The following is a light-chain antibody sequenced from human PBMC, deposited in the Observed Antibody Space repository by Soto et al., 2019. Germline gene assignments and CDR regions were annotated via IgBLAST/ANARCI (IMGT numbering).Light chain of an antibody. Sequence: DIRMTQSPSSLSSYVGDRFTIRCLSSRCITIDLGWYQQKPGKAPKSLIYDASTLHSGVPSRFSGSGSGTEFTLTISSLQPEDFATYYCLQHNTYPWTFGQGTKVDIK. CDR3: LQHNTYPWT. CDR1: RCITID. J-gene: IGKJ1*01. V-gene: IGKV1-17*01. CDR2: DAS.